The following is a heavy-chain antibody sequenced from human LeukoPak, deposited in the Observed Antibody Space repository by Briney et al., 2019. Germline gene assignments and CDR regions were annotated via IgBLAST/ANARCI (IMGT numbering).Heavy chain of an antibody. CDR3: ARDRSQPPFFDY. D-gene: IGHD1-14*01. J-gene: IGHJ4*02. Sequence: GGSLRLSCAASGFTFSSYAMSWVRQAPGKGLEWVSGISGSGGSTYYADSVKGRFTISRDNAKNSLYLQMNSLRAEDTAVYYCARDRSQPPFFDYWGQGTLVTVSS. CDR1: GFTFSSYA. V-gene: IGHV3-23*01. CDR2: ISGSGGST.